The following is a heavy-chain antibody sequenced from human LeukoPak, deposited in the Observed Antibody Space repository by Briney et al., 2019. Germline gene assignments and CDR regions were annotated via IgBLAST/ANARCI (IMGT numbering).Heavy chain of an antibody. CDR1: GFTVGSYA. V-gene: IGHV3-30-3*01. J-gene: IGHJ4*02. CDR2: ISYDGSNK. CDR3: ARGNGAD. Sequence: GRSLRLSCAASGFTVGSYAMHWVRQAPGKGLEWVAVISYDGSNKYYADFVKGRFTISRDNSKNTLYLQMNSLRAEDTAVYYCARGNGADWGQGTLVTVSS. D-gene: IGHD1-26*01.